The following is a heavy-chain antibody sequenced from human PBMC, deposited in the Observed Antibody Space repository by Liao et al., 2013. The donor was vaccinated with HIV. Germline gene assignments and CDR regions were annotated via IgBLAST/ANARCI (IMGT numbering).Heavy chain of an antibody. Sequence: QVQLQQWGAGLLKPSETLSLTCAVYGGSFSGYYWSWIRQPPGKGLEWIGEINHSGSTNYNPSLKSRVTISVDTSKNQFSLKLSSVTAADTAVYYCARVTKYSSSWYLTGAGDFDYWGQGTLVTVSS. V-gene: IGHV4-34*01. J-gene: IGHJ4*02. D-gene: IGHD6-13*01. CDR1: GGSFSGYY. CDR2: INHSGST. CDR3: ARVTKYSSSWYLTGAGDFDY.